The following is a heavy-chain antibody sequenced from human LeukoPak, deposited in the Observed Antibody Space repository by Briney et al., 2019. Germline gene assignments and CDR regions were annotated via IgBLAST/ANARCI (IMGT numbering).Heavy chain of an antibody. CDR1: GFTFSDYY. CDR2: ISSSSSTI. Sequence: GGSLRLSCAASGFTFSDYYMSWMRQAPGQGLEWVSYISSSSSTIYYADSVKGRFTISRDNAKNSLYLQMNSLRAEDTAVYYCARVTIFGVGDWGQGTLVTVSS. D-gene: IGHD3-3*01. V-gene: IGHV3-11*04. J-gene: IGHJ4*02. CDR3: ARVTIFGVGD.